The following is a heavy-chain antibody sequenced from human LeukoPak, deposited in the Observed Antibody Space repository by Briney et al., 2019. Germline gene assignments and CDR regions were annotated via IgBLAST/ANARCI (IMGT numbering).Heavy chain of an antibody. CDR3: ARDIAVAAHYFDY. D-gene: IGHD6-19*01. V-gene: IGHV4-34*01. CDR2: INHSGST. Sequence: PSETLSLTCAVYGGSFSGYYWSWIRQPPGKGLEWIGEINHSGSTNYSPSLKSRVTISVDTSKNQFSLKLSSVTAADTAVYYCARDIAVAAHYFDYWGQGTLVTVSS. J-gene: IGHJ4*02. CDR1: GGSFSGYY.